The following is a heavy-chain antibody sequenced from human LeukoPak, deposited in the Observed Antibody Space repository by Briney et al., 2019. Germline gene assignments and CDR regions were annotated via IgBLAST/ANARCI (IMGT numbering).Heavy chain of an antibody. J-gene: IGHJ4*02. CDR2: ISSSGSTI. CDR3: ARPYSSSSDY. D-gene: IGHD6-6*01. CDR1: GFTFSSYE. Sequence: GGSLRLSCAASGFTFSSYEMNWVRQAPRKGLEWVSYISSSGSTIYYADSVKGRFTISRDNAKNSLYPQMNSLRAEDTAVYYCARPYSSSSDYWGQGTLVTVSS. V-gene: IGHV3-48*03.